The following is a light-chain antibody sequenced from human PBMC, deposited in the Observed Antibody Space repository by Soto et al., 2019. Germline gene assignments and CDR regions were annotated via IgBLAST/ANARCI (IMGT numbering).Light chain of an antibody. CDR3: ETWDSNTVV. Sequence: VLTQSSSASASLGSSVKLTCTLSSGHSSYIIAWHQQQPGKAPRYLMKLEGSGSYNKGSGVPDRFSGSSSGADRYLTISNLQSEDEADYYCETWDSNTVVFGGGTKLTVL. J-gene: IGLJ2*01. CDR1: SGHSSYI. CDR2: LEGSGSY. V-gene: IGLV4-60*03.